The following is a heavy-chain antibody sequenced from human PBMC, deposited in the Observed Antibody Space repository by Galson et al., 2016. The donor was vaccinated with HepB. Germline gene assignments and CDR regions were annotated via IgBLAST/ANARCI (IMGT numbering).Heavy chain of an antibody. Sequence: ETLSLTCTVSGGSIYNYYWSWIRQPPGKGLEWIGYMYFSGSTNYNPSLKSRVTISVDTSKNQFSLKLSSVTAADTAVYYCARAFKAGTGAGTTDFDYWGHGILITVSS. CDR2: MYFSGST. J-gene: IGHJ4*01. CDR1: GGSIYNYY. CDR3: ARAFKAGTGAGTTDFDY. D-gene: IGHD6-13*01. V-gene: IGHV4-59*01.